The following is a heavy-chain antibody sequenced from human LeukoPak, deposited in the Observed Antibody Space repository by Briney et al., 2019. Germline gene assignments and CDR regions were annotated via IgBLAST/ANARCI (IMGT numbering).Heavy chain of an antibody. CDR3: ARLAAAGTGVDAFDI. D-gene: IGHD6-13*01. CDR1: GGSISSYY. J-gene: IGHJ3*02. Sequence: SETLSLTCTVSGGSISSYYWSWIRQPAGKGLEWIGRIYTSGSTNYNPSLKSRVIMSVDTSKNQFSLKLSSVTAADTAVYYCARLAAAGTGVDAFDIWGQGTMVTVSS. V-gene: IGHV4-4*07. CDR2: IYTSGST.